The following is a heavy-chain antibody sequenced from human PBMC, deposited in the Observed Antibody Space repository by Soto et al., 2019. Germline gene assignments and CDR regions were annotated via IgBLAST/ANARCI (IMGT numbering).Heavy chain of an antibody. CDR1: GASISGFY. CDR3: VRDGTKTLRDWFDP. CDR2: IYATGTT. D-gene: IGHD1-1*01. V-gene: IGHV4-4*07. Sequence: SETLSLTCSVSGASISGFYWSWIRKSAGKGLEWIGRIYATGTTDYNPSLKSRVMMSVDTSKKQFSLKLRSVTAADTAVYYCVRDGTKTLRDWFDPWGQGISVTVSS. J-gene: IGHJ5*02.